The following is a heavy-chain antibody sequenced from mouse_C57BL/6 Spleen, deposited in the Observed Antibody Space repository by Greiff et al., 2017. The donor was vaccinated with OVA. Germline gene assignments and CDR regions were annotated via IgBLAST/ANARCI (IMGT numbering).Heavy chain of an antibody. CDR1: GFSFTSYG. CDR2: IWSGGST. J-gene: IGHJ4*01. CDR3: ARNGILYAMDY. V-gene: IGHV2-2*01. Sequence: VQVVESGPGLVQPSQSLSITCTVSGFSFTSYGVHWVRQSPGKGLEWLGVIWSGGSTDYNAAFISRLSISKDNSKSQVFLKMNSLQADDTAIYYCARNGILYAMDYWGQGTSVTVSS.